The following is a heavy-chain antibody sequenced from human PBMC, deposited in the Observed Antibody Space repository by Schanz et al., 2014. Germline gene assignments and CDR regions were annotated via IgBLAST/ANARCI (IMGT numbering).Heavy chain of an antibody. CDR1: EFTFSTDA. Sequence: EVQLLESGGGLVQPGGSLRLSCAASEFTFSTDAMSWVRQAPGRGLEWVSSISTSGTYMYIADSLKGRLTISRDDAKKSMYLQMNNLRAEDTAVYYCVRVSFADPRLYRGMDRDIDYWGQGTLVTVSS. J-gene: IGHJ4*02. V-gene: IGHV3-21*01. CDR3: VRVSFADPRLYRGMDRDIDY. D-gene: IGHD5-18*01. CDR2: ISTSGTYM.